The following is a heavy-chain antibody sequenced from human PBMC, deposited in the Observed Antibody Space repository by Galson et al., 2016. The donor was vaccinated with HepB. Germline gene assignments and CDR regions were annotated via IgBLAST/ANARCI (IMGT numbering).Heavy chain of an antibody. CDR2: VWYDGSKG. Sequence: CAASGYIFSSHGIHWVRQAPGKGLEWVAVVWYDGSKGYYADSVKGRFTVSKDNPKNTAYLQMNSLRVEDTAVYYCARTIGFRVDYWGQGTLVTVSS. CDR3: ARTIGFRVDY. J-gene: IGHJ4*02. V-gene: IGHV3-33*01. CDR1: GYIFSSHG.